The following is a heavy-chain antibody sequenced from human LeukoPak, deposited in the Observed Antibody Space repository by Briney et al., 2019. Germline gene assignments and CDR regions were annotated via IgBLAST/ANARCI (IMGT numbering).Heavy chain of an antibody. V-gene: IGHV3-53*01. CDR3: ASQTTVKYYFDY. J-gene: IGHJ4*02. CDR2: IYSGGST. Sequence: PGGSLRLSCAASGFTVSSNYMSWVRQAPGKGLEWVSVIYSGGSTYYADPVKGRFTISRDNSKNTLYLQLNSLRGEDTAVYYCASQTTVKYYFDYWGQGTLVTVSS. CDR1: GFTVSSNY. D-gene: IGHD4-17*01.